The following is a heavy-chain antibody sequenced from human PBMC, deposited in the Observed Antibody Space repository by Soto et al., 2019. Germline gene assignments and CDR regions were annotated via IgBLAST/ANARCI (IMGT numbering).Heavy chain of an antibody. V-gene: IGHV3-30*18. D-gene: IGHD6-13*01. J-gene: IGHJ4*02. CDR3: ANALPLFPSSSWSPNDY. CDR1: GFTFSSYG. CDR2: ISYDGSNK. Sequence: QVQLVESGGGVVQPGRSLRLSCAASGFTFSSYGMHWVRQAPGKGLEWVAVISYDGSNKYYADSVKGRFTISRDNSKNTLYLQMNSLRAEDTAVHYCANALPLFPSSSWSPNDYWGQGTLVTVSS.